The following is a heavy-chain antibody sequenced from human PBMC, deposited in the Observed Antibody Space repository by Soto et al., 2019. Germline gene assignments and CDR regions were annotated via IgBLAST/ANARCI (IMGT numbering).Heavy chain of an antibody. D-gene: IGHD5-12*01. CDR3: ARDAGGYSGYDQIY. CDR2: ISSSSSTI. J-gene: IGHJ4*02. CDR1: GFTFSSYS. V-gene: IGHV3-48*04. Sequence: GGSLRLSCAASGFTFSSYSMNWVRQAPGKGLEWVSYISSSSSTIYYADSVKGRFTISRDNAKNSLYLQMNSLRAEDTAVYYCARDAGGYSGYDQIYWGQGTLVTVSS.